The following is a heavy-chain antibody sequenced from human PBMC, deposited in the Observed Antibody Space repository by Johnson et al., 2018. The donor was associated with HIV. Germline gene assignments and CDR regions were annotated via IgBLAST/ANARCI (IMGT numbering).Heavy chain of an antibody. Sequence: VQLVESGGGVFQPGGSLRFSCAVSGFTFSSYAMSWVRQAPGKGLEWVSAISGSGGSTYYADSVKGRFTISRDDSKNTLYLQMNSLKTEDTAVYYCTTDGITLIVVSPGAFDIWGQGTMVTVSS. J-gene: IGHJ3*02. V-gene: IGHV3-23*04. CDR3: TTDGITLIVVSPGAFDI. CDR1: GFTFSSYA. CDR2: ISGSGGST. D-gene: IGHD3-22*01.